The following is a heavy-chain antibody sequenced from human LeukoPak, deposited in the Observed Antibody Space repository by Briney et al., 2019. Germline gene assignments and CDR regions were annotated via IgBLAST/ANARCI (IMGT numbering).Heavy chain of an antibody. CDR1: GGSISSGGYY. J-gene: IGHJ4*02. V-gene: IGHV4-31*01. Sequence: SETLSLTCTVSGGSISSGGYYWSWIRQHPGKGLEWIGYIYYSGSTYYNPSLKSQVTISVDTSKNQFSLKLSSVTAADTAVYYCARDWPVDYWGQGTLVTVST. CDR2: IYYSGST. CDR3: ARDWPVDY.